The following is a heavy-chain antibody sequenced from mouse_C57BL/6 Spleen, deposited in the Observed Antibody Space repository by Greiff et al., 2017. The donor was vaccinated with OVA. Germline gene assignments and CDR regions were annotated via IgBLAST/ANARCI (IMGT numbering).Heavy chain of an antibody. CDR3: ARGGYYGSRDV. J-gene: IGHJ1*03. Sequence: VQLQQPGAELVMPGASVKLSCKASGYTFTSYWMHWVKQRPGQGLEWIGEIDPSDSYTNYNQKFKGKSTLTVDKSSSTAYMQLSSLTSEDSAVYYCARGGYYGSRDVWGTGTTVTVSS. V-gene: IGHV1-69*01. D-gene: IGHD1-1*01. CDR1: GYTFTSYW. CDR2: IDPSDSYT.